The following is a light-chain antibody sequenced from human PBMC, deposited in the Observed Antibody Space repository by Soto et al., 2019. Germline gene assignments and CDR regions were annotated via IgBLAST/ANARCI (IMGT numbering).Light chain of an antibody. J-gene: IGLJ1*01. CDR3: SAFAGSEGYV. CDR1: TSDVGGYNF. Sequence: QSALAQPPSSSGSPGQSVAISCTGTTSDVGGYNFVSWYQQHPGKAPKLIIYEATKRPSGVPDRFSGAWSGNTASLIVSGLQAEDEADYYCSAFAGSEGYVFGRGTKDTV. V-gene: IGLV2-8*01. CDR2: EAT.